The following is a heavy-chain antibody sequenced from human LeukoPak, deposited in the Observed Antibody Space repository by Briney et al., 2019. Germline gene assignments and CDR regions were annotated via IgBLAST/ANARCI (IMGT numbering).Heavy chain of an antibody. J-gene: IGHJ6*02. CDR2: IKEDGSEK. CDR3: ARVSGQQVAHYYYFYGMDV. V-gene: IGHV3-7*01. D-gene: IGHD6-13*01. CDR1: AFTFSTYW. Sequence: GGSLRLSCAASAFTFSTYWMNWVRQAPGKGLERVANIKEDGSEKYYVDSVKGRFTISRDNAKKSLYLQMNSLRAEDTAVYYCARVSGQQVAHYYYFYGMDVWGQGTTVTVSS.